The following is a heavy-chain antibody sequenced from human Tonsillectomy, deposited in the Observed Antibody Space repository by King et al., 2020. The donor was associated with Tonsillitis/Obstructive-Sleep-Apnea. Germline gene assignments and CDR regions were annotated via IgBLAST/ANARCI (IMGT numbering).Heavy chain of an antibody. V-gene: IGHV3-23*04. D-gene: IGHD4/OR15-4a*01. CDR1: GFSFSNYA. CDR3: AKTGGSGPDMVITLKYYYYMDV. Sequence: VQLVESGGGLEQPGGSQRLSCAASGFSFSNYAMSWVRQAPGKGLEWVSGISGSGGSTYYADSVKGRFTISRDNSKNTLYLQMNSLRAEDTAVYYCAKTGGSGPDMVITLKYYYYMDVWGKGTTVTVSS. J-gene: IGHJ6*03. CDR2: ISGSGGST.